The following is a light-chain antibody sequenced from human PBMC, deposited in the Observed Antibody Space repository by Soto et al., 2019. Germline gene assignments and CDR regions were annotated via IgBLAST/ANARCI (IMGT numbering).Light chain of an antibody. Sequence: QSVLTQAAYVSGSPGQASTITSTGTSSDVGSNNYVSWYQQHPGKAPKLMIYGVSNRPSGVSNRFSGSKSDHTASLTISGLQAEDEADYYCGSYTSSSTRVFGTGTKVTVL. J-gene: IGLJ1*01. CDR3: GSYTSSSTRV. V-gene: IGLV2-14*01. CDR2: GVS. CDR1: SSDVGSNNY.